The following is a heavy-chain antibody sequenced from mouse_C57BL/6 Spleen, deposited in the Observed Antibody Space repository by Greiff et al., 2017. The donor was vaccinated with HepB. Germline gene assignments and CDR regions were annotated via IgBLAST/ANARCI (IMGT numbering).Heavy chain of an antibody. J-gene: IGHJ4*01. Sequence: EVQLQQSGPELVKPGASVKISCKASGYTFTDYYMNWVKQSHGKSLEWIGDINPNNGGTSYNQKFKGKATLTVDKSSSTAYMELRSLTSEDSAVYYCARNLRGAMDYWGQGISVTVSS. CDR1: GYTFTDYY. CDR2: INPNNGGT. V-gene: IGHV1-26*01. CDR3: ARNLRGAMDY.